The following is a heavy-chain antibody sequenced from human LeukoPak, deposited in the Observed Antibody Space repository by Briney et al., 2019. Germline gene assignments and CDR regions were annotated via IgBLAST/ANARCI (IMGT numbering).Heavy chain of an antibody. Sequence: AGGSLRLSCAASGFTFSNYALHWVRQAPGKGLEWVAYISYDGSNKYYADSVKGRFTISRDNSKNTLYLEMNSLRAEDTAVYYCARDHLFFDYWGQGTLVTVSS. CDR1: GFTFSNYA. CDR3: ARDHLFFDY. J-gene: IGHJ4*02. V-gene: IGHV3-30-3*01. CDR2: ISYDGSNK.